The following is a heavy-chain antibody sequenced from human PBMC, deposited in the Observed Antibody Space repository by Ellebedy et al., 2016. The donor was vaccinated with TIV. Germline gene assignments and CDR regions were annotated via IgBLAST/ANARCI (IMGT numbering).Heavy chain of an antibody. J-gene: IGHJ4*02. CDR2: ISGSGGGT. CDR3: AKDVSPDHYYDS. V-gene: IGHV3-23*01. Sequence: GESLKISCAASGFTFSNYAMSWVRQAPGKGLEWVSAISGSGGGTYYADSVKGRFTISRDNSKNTLYLQVNSLRAEDTAVYYCAKDVSPDHYYDSWGQGTLVTVSS. CDR1: GFTFSNYA. D-gene: IGHD5/OR15-5a*01.